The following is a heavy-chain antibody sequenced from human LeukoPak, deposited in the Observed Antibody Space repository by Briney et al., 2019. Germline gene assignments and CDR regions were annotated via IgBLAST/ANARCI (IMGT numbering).Heavy chain of an antibody. D-gene: IGHD3-3*01. CDR3: ARAHSVDFWSGYYPGGWFVP. CDR2: INPVTGRT. CDR1: GYSFTSYY. J-gene: IGHJ5*02. Sequence: SVTVPCMASGYSFTSYYIHWVRQAPGQGREWMGIINPVTGRTTYAQKFQGTVTLSTDTSPSTVYMELNSLTSEVTAVYYCARAHSVDFWSGYYPGGWFVPWGQGTLVTVSS. V-gene: IGHV1-46*01.